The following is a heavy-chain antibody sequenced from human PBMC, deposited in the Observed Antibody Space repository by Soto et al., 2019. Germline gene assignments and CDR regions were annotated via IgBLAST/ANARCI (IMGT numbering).Heavy chain of an antibody. Sequence: EVQLVESGGGLVQPRGSLRLSCAASGFTFSSFDMHWVRQPTGKGLEWVSAIGTAGDTYYPGSVKGRFTISRDNAKNSLDLQMNSLRAGDTAVYYCAREARVFGKAFDVWGQGTMVTVSS. V-gene: IGHV3-13*01. CDR2: IGTAGDT. CDR3: AREARVFGKAFDV. CDR1: GFTFSSFD. D-gene: IGHD3-3*01. J-gene: IGHJ3*01.